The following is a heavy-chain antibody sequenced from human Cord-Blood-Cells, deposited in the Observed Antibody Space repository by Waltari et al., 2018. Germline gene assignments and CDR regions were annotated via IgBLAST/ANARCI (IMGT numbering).Heavy chain of an antibody. Sequence: EVQLVESGGGLVQPGGYLRLSCAASGFTFSSYSMNWVRQAPGKGPEWVSYISSSSSTIYYADSVKGRFTISRDNAKNSLYLQMNSLRDEDTAVYYCARDRVGYCSSTSCYEGDSYFDYWGQGTLVTVSS. V-gene: IGHV3-48*02. D-gene: IGHD2-2*01. J-gene: IGHJ4*02. CDR3: ARDRVGYCSSTSCYEGDSYFDY. CDR1: GFTFSSYS. CDR2: ISSSSSTI.